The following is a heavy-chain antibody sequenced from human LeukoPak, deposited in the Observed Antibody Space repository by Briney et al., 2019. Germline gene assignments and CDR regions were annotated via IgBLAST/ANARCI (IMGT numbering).Heavy chain of an antibody. CDR1: GFTFSSYW. CDR2: INSDGSTT. D-gene: IGHD3-16*01. Sequence: GGSLRLSCAASGFTFSSYWMYWVRQAPEKGLMCVSHINSDGSTTSYADSVKGRFTISRDNAKNTLYLQMNSLRAEDSAVYYCASHISALYGNYWGQGTLVTVSS. V-gene: IGHV3-74*01. J-gene: IGHJ4*02. CDR3: ASHISALYGNY.